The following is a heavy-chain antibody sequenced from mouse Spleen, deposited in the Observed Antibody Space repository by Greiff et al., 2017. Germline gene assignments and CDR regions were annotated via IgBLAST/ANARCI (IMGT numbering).Heavy chain of an antibody. CDR1: GYTFTDYE. CDR3: TREKFITNAMDY. Sequence: VQLQQSGAELVRPGASVTLSCKASGYTFTDYEMHWVKQTPVHGLEWIGAIDPETGGTAYNQKFKGKATLTADKSSRTAYMELRSLTSEDSAVYYCTREKFITNAMDYWGQGTSVTVSS. D-gene: IGHD1-2*01. J-gene: IGHJ4*01. V-gene: IGHV1-15*01. CDR2: IDPETGGT.